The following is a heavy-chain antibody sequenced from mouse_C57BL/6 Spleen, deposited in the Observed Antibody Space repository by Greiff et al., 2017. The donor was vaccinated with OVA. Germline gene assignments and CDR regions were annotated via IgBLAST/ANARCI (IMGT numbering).Heavy chain of an antibody. J-gene: IGHJ4*01. CDR1: GYTFTSCW. D-gene: IGHD3-1*01. CDR2: FVPNSGGT. Sequence: QVQLQQSGAELVKPGASVTLSCKASGYTFTSCWFYWLKQRSGRGLVWLGRFVPNSGGTKYNASLKSQASLTVDKPTSTAYMQLNSLTTEDSAIYYCARESKLTPGSMDYWGQGTSVTVSS. V-gene: IGHV1-72*01. CDR3: ARESKLTPGSMDY.